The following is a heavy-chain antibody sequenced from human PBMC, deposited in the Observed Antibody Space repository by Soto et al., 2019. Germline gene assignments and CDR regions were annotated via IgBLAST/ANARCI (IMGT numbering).Heavy chain of an antibody. CDR3: AALHFWGGPGTHTRLNY. J-gene: IGHJ4*02. V-gene: IGHV4-39*07. Sequence: SATLSLTCTVSGGSITSGGYYRSWIRQHPGKGLEWIGEINHSGSTNYNPSLKSRVTISVDTSKNQFSLKLSSVTAADTAVYYWAALHFWGGPGTHTRLNYGGQGPRVTVS. D-gene: IGHD3-3*02. CDR1: GGSITSGGYY. CDR2: INHSGST.